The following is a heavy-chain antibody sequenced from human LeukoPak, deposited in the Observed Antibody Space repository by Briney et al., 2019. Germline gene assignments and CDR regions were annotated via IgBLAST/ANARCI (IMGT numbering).Heavy chain of an antibody. J-gene: IGHJ4*02. Sequence: SVKVSCKASGGTFSSYAISWVRQAPGQGLEWMGRIIPILGIANYAQKFQGRVTITADKSTSTAYMELSSLRSEDTAVYYCARTPIVVVVAATPTQKPYFDYWGQGTLVTVSS. D-gene: IGHD2-15*01. CDR3: ARTPIVVVVAATPTQKPYFDY. CDR2: IIPILGIA. CDR1: GGTFSSYA. V-gene: IGHV1-69*04.